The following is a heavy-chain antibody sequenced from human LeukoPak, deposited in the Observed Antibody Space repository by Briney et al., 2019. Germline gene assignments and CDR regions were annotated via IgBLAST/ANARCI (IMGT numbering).Heavy chain of an antibody. J-gene: IGHJ6*03. Sequence: ASVKVSCKASGYTFTSYDINWVRQATGQGLEWMGWMNPNSGNTGYAQKFQGRVTMTRNTSISTAYMKLSSLRSDDTAVYYCARGPLRGVILGYYMDVWGKGTTVTVSS. CDR2: MNPNSGNT. CDR3: ARGPLRGVILGYYMDV. V-gene: IGHV1-8*01. D-gene: IGHD3-10*01. CDR1: GYTFTSYD.